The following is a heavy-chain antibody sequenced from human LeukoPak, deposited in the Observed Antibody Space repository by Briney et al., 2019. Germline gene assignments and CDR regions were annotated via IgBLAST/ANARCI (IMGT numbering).Heavy chain of an antibody. V-gene: IGHV4-34*01. Sequence: PSETLSLTCAVYGGSFSGYYWSWIRQPPGKGLEWIGEINHGGSTNYNPSLKSRVTISVDTSKNQFSLKLSSVTAADTAVYYCARGRLQSSSWYHTPFDYWGQGTLVTVSS. D-gene: IGHD6-13*01. CDR1: GGSFSGYY. CDR2: INHGGST. CDR3: ARGRLQSSSWYHTPFDY. J-gene: IGHJ4*02.